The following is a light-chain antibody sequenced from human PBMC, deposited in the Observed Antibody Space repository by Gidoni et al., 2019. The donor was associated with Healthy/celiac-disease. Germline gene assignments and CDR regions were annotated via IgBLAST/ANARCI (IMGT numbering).Light chain of an antibody. J-gene: IGKJ1*01. CDR2: GAS. Sequence: EIVLTQSPGTLSLPPGERATLSCRASPSVSSSYLAWYQQKPGQAPRLLIYGASSRATGIPDRFSGSGSGTEFTLTISRLEPEDFAVYYCQQYGSSPRTFGQGTKVEIK. V-gene: IGKV3-20*01. CDR1: PSVSSSY. CDR3: QQYGSSPRT.